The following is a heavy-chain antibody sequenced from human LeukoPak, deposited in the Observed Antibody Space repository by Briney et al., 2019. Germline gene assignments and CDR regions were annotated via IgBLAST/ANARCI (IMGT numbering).Heavy chain of an antibody. CDR3: AREKGAAAAGTGRWFDP. D-gene: IGHD6-13*01. V-gene: IGHV3-53*01. CDR2: IYSGGST. CDR1: GFTVSSNY. Sequence: PGGSLRLSCAASGFTVSSNYMSWVRQAPGKGLEWVSVIYSGGSTYYADSVKGRFTISRDNSKNTLYLQMNSLRAEDTAVYYCAREKGAAAAGTGRWFDPWGQRTLVTVSS. J-gene: IGHJ5*02.